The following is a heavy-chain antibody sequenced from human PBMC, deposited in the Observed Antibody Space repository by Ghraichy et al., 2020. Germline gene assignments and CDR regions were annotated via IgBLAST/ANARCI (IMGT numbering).Heavy chain of an antibody. D-gene: IGHD2-21*01. Sequence: GGSLRLSCVGSGFTFGSYCMNWVRQAPGKGLEWVAHISSSSRNRNYADSVKGRFTVSRDNAKNSLYLQMSGLRDEDTAVYYCARASGLLRFFYYDCLDGWGPRTTVTVSS. CDR2: ISSSSRNR. J-gene: IGHJ6*02. CDR3: ARASGLLRFFYYDCLDG. CDR1: GFTFGSYC. V-gene: IGHV3-48*02.